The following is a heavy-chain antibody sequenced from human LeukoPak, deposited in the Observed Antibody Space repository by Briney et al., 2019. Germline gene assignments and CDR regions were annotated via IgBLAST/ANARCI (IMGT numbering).Heavy chain of an antibody. J-gene: IGHJ4*02. D-gene: IGHD5-18*01. V-gene: IGHV3-48*01. CDR3: ARDISGGDTAFDY. CDR1: GFTFSSYS. Sequence: GGSLRLSCAASGFTFSSYSMNWVRQAPGKGLEWVSYISSSSSTIYYADPVKGRFTISRDNAKNSLYLQMNSLRAEDTAVYYCARDISGGDTAFDYWGQGTLVTVSS. CDR2: ISSSSSTI.